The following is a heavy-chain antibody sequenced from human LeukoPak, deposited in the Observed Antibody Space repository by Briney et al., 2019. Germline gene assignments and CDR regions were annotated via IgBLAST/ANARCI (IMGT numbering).Heavy chain of an antibody. J-gene: IGHJ5*02. CDR3: TGGGLVRGDIYWFDP. D-gene: IGHD3-10*01. CDR2: TYHRSKWYI. CDR1: GDSVSSYTAG. V-gene: IGHV6-1*01. Sequence: SQTLSLTCAISGDSVSSYTAGWNWIRQSPWRGLEWLGSTYHRSKWYIDYAVSVKSRISINPDTSKNQFSLQLDSVTPEDTAVYYCTGGGLVRGDIYWFDPWGQGILVTVSS.